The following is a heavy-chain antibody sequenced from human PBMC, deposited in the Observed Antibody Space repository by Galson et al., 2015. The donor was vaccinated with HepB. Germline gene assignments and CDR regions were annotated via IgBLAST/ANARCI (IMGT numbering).Heavy chain of an antibody. CDR2: IYYSGST. J-gene: IGHJ4*02. Sequence: SETLSLTCTVSGGSISSSSYYWGWIRQPPGKGLEWIGSIYYSGSTYYNPSLKSRVTISVDTSKNQFSLKLSSVTAADTAVYYCARHRAQKYYYDSSGPWGQGTLVTVSS. D-gene: IGHD3-22*01. V-gene: IGHV4-39*01. CDR3: ARHRAQKYYYDSSGP. CDR1: GGSISSSSYY.